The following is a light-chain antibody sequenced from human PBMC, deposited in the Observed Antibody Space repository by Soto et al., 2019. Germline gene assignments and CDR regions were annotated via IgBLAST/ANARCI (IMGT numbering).Light chain of an antibody. Sequence: PGGIATLSCRARQSITTRLAWYQQKPGQPPRLLISGASVRAAGVPVRITGSGSGTDFTLTISRLEPEDFAVYYCQHYGGSPITFGLGTRLEIK. J-gene: IGKJ5*01. CDR2: GAS. CDR3: QHYGGSPIT. CDR1: QSITTR. V-gene: IGKV3-20*01.